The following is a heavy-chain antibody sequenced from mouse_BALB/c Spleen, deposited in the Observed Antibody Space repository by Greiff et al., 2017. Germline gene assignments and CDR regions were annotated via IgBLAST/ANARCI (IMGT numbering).Heavy chain of an antibody. CDR1: GFSFSSYT. CDR2: ISSGGSYT. Sequence: EVKLVESGGGLVKPGGSLKLSCAASGFSFSSYTMSWVRQTPEKRLEWVATISSGGSYTYYPDSVKGRFTISRDNAKNTLYLQMSSLKSEDTAMYYCTREGTVVGGSYFDVWGAGTTVTVSS. D-gene: IGHD1-1*01. J-gene: IGHJ1*01. CDR3: TREGTVVGGSYFDV. V-gene: IGHV5-6-4*01.